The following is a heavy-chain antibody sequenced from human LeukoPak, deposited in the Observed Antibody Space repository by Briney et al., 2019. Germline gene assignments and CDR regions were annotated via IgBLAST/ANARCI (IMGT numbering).Heavy chain of an antibody. CDR1: GFRFSDFT. J-gene: IGHJ5*02. CDR3: GKEGGA. D-gene: IGHD3-16*01. Sequence: GGSLRLSCAASGFRFSDFTMTWVRQAPGKGPEWVSAIGGRGTSTYYADSLGGRFTISRDNSKDMLYPQMNSLKVEDTATYYCGKEGGAWGQGTKVTVSS. V-gene: IGHV3-23*01. CDR2: IGGRGTST.